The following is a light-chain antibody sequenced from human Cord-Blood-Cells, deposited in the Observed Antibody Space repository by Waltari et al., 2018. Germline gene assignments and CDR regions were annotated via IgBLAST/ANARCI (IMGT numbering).Light chain of an antibody. Sequence: QSALTQPASVSGSPGQSITISCTGTSSYVGGYNYVSWYQQHPGKAPKLMIYYVSKRPSGVSNRFSGSTSGNTASLTISGLQAEDEADYYCSSYTSSSTWVFGGGTKLTVL. J-gene: IGLJ3*02. CDR3: SSYTSSSTWV. V-gene: IGLV2-14*01. CDR1: SSYVGGYNY. CDR2: YVS.